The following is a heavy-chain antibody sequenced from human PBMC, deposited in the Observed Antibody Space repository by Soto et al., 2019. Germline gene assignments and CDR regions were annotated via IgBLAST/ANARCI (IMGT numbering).Heavy chain of an antibody. J-gene: IGHJ6*02. Sequence: SETLSLTCTVSGDSISSGNKYWSWIRQPPGKGLEWIGYIFSSGTTYYNPSLKSRLTMSLDTSQNQFSLKLNSVTDADTAVYHCARVPSPFDYYYAMDVWGQGTTVTVS. CDR1: GDSISSGNKY. CDR2: IFSSGTT. D-gene: IGHD3-16*01. CDR3: ARVPSPFDYYYAMDV. V-gene: IGHV4-30-4*01.